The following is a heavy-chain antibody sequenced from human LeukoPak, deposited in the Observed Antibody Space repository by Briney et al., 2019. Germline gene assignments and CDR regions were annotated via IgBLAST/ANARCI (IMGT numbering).Heavy chain of an antibody. V-gene: IGHV1-69*13. CDR3: AVAVELDNYFDY. CDR2: IIPIFGTA. Sequence: SVKVSCKASGGTFSSYAISWVRQAPGQGLEWMGGIIPIFGTANYAQKFQGRVTITADESTSTAYMELSSLRSEDTAVYYCAVAVELDNYFDYWGQGTLVTVSS. D-gene: IGHD5-24*01. CDR1: GGTFSSYA. J-gene: IGHJ4*02.